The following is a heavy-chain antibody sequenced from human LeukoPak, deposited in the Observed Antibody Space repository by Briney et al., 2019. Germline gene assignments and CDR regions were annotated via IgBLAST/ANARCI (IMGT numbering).Heavy chain of an antibody. D-gene: IGHD4-17*01. Sequence: ASVKVSCKASGYTFTSYDINWVRQATGQGLGWVGWMNPKSGNARYAQKFQGRVTMTRNTSISTAYMELSSLRSEDTAVYYCARSGRYGDYVGLDYWGQGTLVTVSS. CDR3: ARSGRYGDYVGLDY. J-gene: IGHJ4*02. V-gene: IGHV1-8*01. CDR1: GYTFTSYD. CDR2: MNPKSGNA.